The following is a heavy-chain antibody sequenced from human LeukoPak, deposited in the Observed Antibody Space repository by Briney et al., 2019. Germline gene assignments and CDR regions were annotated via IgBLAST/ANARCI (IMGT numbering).Heavy chain of an antibody. CDR2: IDYSGYT. CDR3: GRPPVVGFYDAFDI. D-gene: IGHD1-26*01. Sequence: PSETLSLTCTVSGDSISNDYWTWTRQPPGKGLEWIGYIDYSGYTNYNPSLKSRVTISVDTSKNQFSLKLSSVTAADTAVYYCGRPPVVGFYDAFDIWGQGTMVTVSS. J-gene: IGHJ3*02. V-gene: IGHV4-59*08. CDR1: GDSISNDY.